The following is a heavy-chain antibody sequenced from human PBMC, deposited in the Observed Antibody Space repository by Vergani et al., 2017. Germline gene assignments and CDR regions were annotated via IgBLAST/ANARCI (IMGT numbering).Heavy chain of an antibody. CDR2: IIPIFGTA. CDR1: VGTFRRSA. V-gene: IGHV1-69*13. Sequence: QVQLVQSGAEVKKPGSSLKVSCKASVGTFRRSAISWVRQAPGQGLEWMGRIIPIFGTAKYAQKFQGRVTLTADESTSAAYMELSSLRSDDTAVYYCAEGIAVAGMGYWGQGTLVTVSS. CDR3: AEGIAVAGMGY. J-gene: IGHJ4*02. D-gene: IGHD6-19*01.